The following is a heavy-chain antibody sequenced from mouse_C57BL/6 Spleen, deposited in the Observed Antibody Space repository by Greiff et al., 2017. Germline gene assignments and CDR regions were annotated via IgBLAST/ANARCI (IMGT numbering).Heavy chain of an antibody. CDR3: ARARYYGSSYYAMDY. J-gene: IGHJ4*01. V-gene: IGHV1-55*01. D-gene: IGHD1-1*01. Sequence: QVQLQQPGAELVKPGASVKMSCKASGYTFTSYWITWVKQRPGQGLEWIGDIYPGSGSTNYNEKFKSKATLTVDPSSSTAYMQLSSLTSEDSAVYYCARARYYGSSYYAMDYWGQGTSVTVSS. CDR2: IYPGSGST. CDR1: GYTFTSYW.